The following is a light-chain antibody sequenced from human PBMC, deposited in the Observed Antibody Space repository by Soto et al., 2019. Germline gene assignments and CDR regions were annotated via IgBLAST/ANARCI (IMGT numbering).Light chain of an antibody. CDR1: SSDVGSRNL. Sequence: QSALTQPASVSGSPGQSITISCTGTSSDVGSRNLVSWYQQHPGKAPKLIIYEVTKWPSGVSNRFSGSKSGNTASLTIFGLQAEDEADYYCCSYAGSYTGVFGGGTKLTVL. V-gene: IGLV2-23*02. CDR2: EVT. J-gene: IGLJ3*02. CDR3: CSYAGSYTGV.